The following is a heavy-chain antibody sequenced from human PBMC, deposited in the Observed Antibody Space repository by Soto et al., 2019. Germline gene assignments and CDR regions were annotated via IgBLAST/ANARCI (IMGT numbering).Heavy chain of an antibody. V-gene: IGHV3-66*01. Sequence: GGSLRLSCAASGFTVSSNYMSWVRQAPGKGLEWVSVIYSGGSTYYADSVKGRFTISRDNSKNTLYLQMNSLRAEDTAVYYCASNIVVVPAAISDAFDIWGQGTMVTVSS. J-gene: IGHJ3*02. CDR3: ASNIVVVPAAISDAFDI. CDR2: IYSGGST. CDR1: GFTVSSNY. D-gene: IGHD2-2*01.